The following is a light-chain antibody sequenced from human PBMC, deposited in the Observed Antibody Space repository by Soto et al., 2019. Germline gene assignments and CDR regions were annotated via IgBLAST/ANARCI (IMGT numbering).Light chain of an antibody. Sequence: QSVLAQPASVSGSPGQSITISCTGTSSDVGGYNYVSWYQHHPGKDPKIMIYEVSNRPSGVSNRFSGSKSGNTASLTVSGIQAEDEADYDCSSHAGSNNFYVFGTGTKVTVL. V-gene: IGLV2-14*01. J-gene: IGLJ1*01. CDR2: EVS. CDR3: SSHAGSNNFYV. CDR1: SSDVGGYNY.